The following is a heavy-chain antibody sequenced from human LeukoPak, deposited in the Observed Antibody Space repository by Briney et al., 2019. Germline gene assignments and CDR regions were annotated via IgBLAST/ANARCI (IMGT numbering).Heavy chain of an antibody. J-gene: IGHJ4*02. CDR3: ARDSRYDYYDGLASRY. D-gene: IGHD3-22*01. Sequence: SETLSLTCTVSGGSISSYYLSWIRQPAGKGLEWIGRIYSRGTTYNPSLKDRVTMSADTSRNHVSLTLNSVTAADTAVYYCARDSRYDYYDGLASRYWGQGTLVTVSS. CDR1: GGSISSYY. V-gene: IGHV4-4*07. CDR2: IYSRGT.